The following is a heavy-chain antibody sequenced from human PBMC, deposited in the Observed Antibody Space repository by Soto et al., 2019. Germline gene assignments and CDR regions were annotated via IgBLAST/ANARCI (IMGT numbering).Heavy chain of an antibody. Sequence: GGSLRLSCAASGFTFDDYTMHWVRQAPGKGLEWVSLISWDGGSTYYADSVKGRFTISRDNSKNSLYLQMNSLRTEDTALYYCAKDSVVSTSYYFDYWGQGTLVTVSS. CDR1: GFTFDDYT. CDR2: ISWDGGST. CDR3: AKDSVVSTSYYFDY. J-gene: IGHJ4*02. V-gene: IGHV3-43*01. D-gene: IGHD3-22*01.